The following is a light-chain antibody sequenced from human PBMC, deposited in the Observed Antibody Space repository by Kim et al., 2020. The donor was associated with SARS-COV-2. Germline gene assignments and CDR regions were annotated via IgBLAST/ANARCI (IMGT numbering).Light chain of an antibody. Sequence: PATISGRSRQNLVRSDGNTFCSWLHQRPGQPQRLLIYRVCNRISGVPDIISGSGAGTDFTQKNSRVEAEDVGVYFCMQATHFPPKIGQGTKLEIK. CDR2: RVC. J-gene: IGKJ2*01. CDR3: MQATHFPPK. CDR1: QNLVRSDGNTF. V-gene: IGKV2-24*01.